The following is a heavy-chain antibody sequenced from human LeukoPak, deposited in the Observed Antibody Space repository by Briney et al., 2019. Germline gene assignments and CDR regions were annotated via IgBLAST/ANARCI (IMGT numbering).Heavy chain of an antibody. CDR1: GFTFSSYS. V-gene: IGHV3-21*01. Sequence: PGGSLRLSCAASGFTFSSYSMNWVRQAPGKGLEWVSSISSSSYIYYADSVKGRFTISRDNAKNSLYLQMNSLRAEDTAVYYCARGTIVGATDYWGQGTLVTVSS. CDR3: ARGTIVGATDY. D-gene: IGHD1-26*01. CDR2: ISSSSYI. J-gene: IGHJ4*02.